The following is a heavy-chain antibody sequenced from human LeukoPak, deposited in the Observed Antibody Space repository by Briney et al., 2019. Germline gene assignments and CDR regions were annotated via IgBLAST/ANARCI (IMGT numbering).Heavy chain of an antibody. J-gene: IGHJ4*02. D-gene: IGHD2-15*01. CDR1: GFTFSDYS. V-gene: IGHV3-30*04. CDR2: ISHDGSNK. CDR3: AKVRVGTAHFDY. Sequence: PGGSLRLSCTASGFTFSDYSMSWFRQAPGKGLEWVVVISHDGSNKNYADSVKGRFTISRDNSKNTLYLQMNSLRPEDTAVYYCAKVRVGTAHFDYWGQGTLVTVSS.